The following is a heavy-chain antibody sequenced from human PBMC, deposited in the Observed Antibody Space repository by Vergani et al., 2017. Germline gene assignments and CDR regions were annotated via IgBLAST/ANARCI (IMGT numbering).Heavy chain of an antibody. V-gene: IGHV3-7*03. CDR1: GFTFSSYW. CDR2: IKQDGSEK. J-gene: IGHJ4*02. CDR3: AKTSIAAPPAYFDY. Sequence: EVQLVESGGGLVQPGGSLRLSCAASGFTFSSYWMSWVRQAPGKGLEWVANIKQDGSEKYYVDSVKGRFTISRDNSKNTLYLQMNSLRAEDTAVYYCAKTSIAAPPAYFDYWGQGTLVTVSS. D-gene: IGHD6-6*01.